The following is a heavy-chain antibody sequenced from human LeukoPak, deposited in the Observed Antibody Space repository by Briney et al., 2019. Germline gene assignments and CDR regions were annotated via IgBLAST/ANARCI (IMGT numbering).Heavy chain of an antibody. CDR1: GFTFSSYA. V-gene: IGHV3-30-3*01. CDR3: ARDSNWNSCFDY. J-gene: IGHJ4*02. CDR2: ISYDGSNK. D-gene: IGHD1-7*01. Sequence: GGSLRLSCAASGFTFSSYAMHWVRQAPGKGLEWVAVISYDGSNKYYADSVKGRFTISRDNSKNTLYLQMNSLRAEDTAVYYCARDSNWNSCFDYWGQGTLVTVSS.